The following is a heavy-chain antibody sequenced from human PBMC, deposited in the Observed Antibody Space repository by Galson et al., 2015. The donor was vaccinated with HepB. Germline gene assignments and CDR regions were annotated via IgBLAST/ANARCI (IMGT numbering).Heavy chain of an antibody. CDR2: ISYSGTTT. D-gene: IGHD5-12*01. CDR3: AKVAYEYSGKYWGFDH. V-gene: IGHV3-23*01. Sequence: SLRLSCAASGFNFDHYAITWVRQAPGKGLEWVSGISYSGTTTHYADSVKGRFTISRDNSKKTLFQQMNSLRVEDTVLYYCAKVAYEYSGKYWGFDHWGQGALVTVSS. J-gene: IGHJ4*02. CDR1: GFNFDHYA.